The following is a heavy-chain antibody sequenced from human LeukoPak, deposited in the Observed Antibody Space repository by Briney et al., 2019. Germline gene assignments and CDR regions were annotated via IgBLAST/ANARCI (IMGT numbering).Heavy chain of an antibody. V-gene: IGHV3-7*01. CDR1: RFTLSNYW. D-gene: IGHD6-19*01. CDR2: MKQDGSET. Sequence: GGSLRLSCAASRFTLSNYWMSWVRQAPGKGLEWVANMKQDGSETYYVDYVKGRFTISRDNAKNSLSLQMNSLRAEDTAVYYCARQRGSGCLDYWGQGTLVTVSS. J-gene: IGHJ4*02. CDR3: ARQRGSGCLDY.